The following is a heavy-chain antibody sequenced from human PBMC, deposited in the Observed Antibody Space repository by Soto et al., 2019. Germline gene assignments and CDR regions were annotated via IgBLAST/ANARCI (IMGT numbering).Heavy chain of an antibody. CDR1: GGSISSGGYY. CDR3: ARDTLR. J-gene: IGHJ4*02. CDR2: IYYSGST. Sequence: QVQLQESGPGLVKPSQTLSLTCTVSGGSISSGGYYWSWIRQHPGKGLEWIGYIYYSGSTYYNPALKRRVTIPVDTSKTPFSLKLRPVTAADTTVYYCARDTLRWGQGTLVTVSS. V-gene: IGHV4-31*03.